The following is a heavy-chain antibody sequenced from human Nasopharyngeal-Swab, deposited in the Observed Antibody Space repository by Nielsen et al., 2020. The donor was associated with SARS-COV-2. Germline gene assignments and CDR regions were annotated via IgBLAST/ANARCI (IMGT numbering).Heavy chain of an antibody. V-gene: IGHV3-30*18. D-gene: IGHD3-10*01. CDR2: ISYDGNNK. CDR3: AKDTRSGLVRGVITDY. J-gene: IGHJ4*02. Sequence: WIRQPLGKGLEWVAVISYDGNNKYYADSVKGRFTISRDNSKNTLYLQMNSLRAEDTAVYYCAKDTRSGLVRGVITDYWGQGTLVTVSS.